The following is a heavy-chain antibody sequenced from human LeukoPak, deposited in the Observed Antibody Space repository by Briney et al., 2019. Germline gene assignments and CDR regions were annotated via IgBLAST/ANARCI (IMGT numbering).Heavy chain of an antibody. CDR1: GGSFSGYY. CDR2: INHSGST. CDR3: ARGLGKQWLVLSGAFDI. V-gene: IGHV4-34*01. D-gene: IGHD6-19*01. Sequence: SETLSLTCAVYGGSFSGYYWSWIRQPPGKGLEWIGEINHSGSTNYNPSLKSRVTISVDTSKNQFSLKLSSVTAADTAVYYCARGLGKQWLVLSGAFDIWGQGTMVTVSS. J-gene: IGHJ3*02.